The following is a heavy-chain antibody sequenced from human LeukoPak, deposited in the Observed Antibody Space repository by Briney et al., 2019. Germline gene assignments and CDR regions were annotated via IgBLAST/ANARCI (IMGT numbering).Heavy chain of an antibody. CDR3: GKDISAGGMDV. CDR1: ESTFDHA. CDR2: ISWNSART. J-gene: IGHJ6*02. V-gene: IGHV3-9*01. Sequence: SLRLSCTASESTFDHAMHWVRQTPGKGLEWVSGISWNSARTGYADSVRGRFTISRDNAKNSLYLQMNSLRAEDTALYYCGKDISAGGMDVWGQGTTVTVSS. D-gene: IGHD3-10*01.